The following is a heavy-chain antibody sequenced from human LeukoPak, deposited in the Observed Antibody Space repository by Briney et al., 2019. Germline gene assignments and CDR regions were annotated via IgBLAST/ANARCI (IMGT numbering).Heavy chain of an antibody. CDR1: GYTFTSYG. D-gene: IGHD3-9*01. Sequence: ASVKVSCKASGYTFTSYGISWVRQAPGQGLEWMGWTSANNGNTNYAQKLQGRVTMTTDTSTSTAYIELRRLRSDDPAVYYCARDRRPYYDILTGFVYWGEGDLVTVSS. V-gene: IGHV1-18*01. J-gene: IGHJ4*02. CDR2: TSANNGNT. CDR3: ARDRRPYYDILTGFVY.